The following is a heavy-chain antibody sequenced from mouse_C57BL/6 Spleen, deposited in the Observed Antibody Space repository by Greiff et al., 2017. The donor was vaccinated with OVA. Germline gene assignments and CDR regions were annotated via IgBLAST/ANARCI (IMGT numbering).Heavy chain of an antibody. D-gene: IGHD2-4*01. Sequence: QVQLQQSGAELVKPGASVKLSCKASGYTFTESTIHWVKQRSGQGLEWIGWFYPGSGSIKYNEKFKDKATLTADKSSSTVYMELSRLTSEDSAVYFCARHEDEDYDEGYAMDYWGQGTSVTVSS. J-gene: IGHJ4*01. CDR1: GYTFTEST. CDR2: FYPGSGSI. V-gene: IGHV1-62-2*01. CDR3: ARHEDEDYDEGYAMDY.